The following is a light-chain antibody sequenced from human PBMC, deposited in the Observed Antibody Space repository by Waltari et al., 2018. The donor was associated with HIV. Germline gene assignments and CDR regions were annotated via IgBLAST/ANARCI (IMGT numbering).Light chain of an antibody. V-gene: IGLV2-14*03. Sequence: QSALTQPPSASGSPGQSVTLSCTGSNSDIGSYNYVSWYQQHPGKAPKLMIYDVSNRPSGVSNRFSGSKSGNTASLTISGLQAEDEADYYCSSYTSSSTVVFGGGTKLTVL. J-gene: IGLJ2*01. CDR2: DVS. CDR3: SSYTSSSTVV. CDR1: NSDIGSYNY.